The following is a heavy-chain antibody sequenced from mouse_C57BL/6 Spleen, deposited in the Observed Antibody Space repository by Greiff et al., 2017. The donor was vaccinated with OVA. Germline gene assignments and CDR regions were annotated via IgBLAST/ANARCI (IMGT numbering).Heavy chain of an antibody. V-gene: IGHV14-4*01. D-gene: IGHD3-2*02. CDR2: IDPENGDT. J-gene: IGHJ3*01. Sequence: VQLKESGAELVRPGASVKLSCTASGFNIKDDYMHWVKQRPEQGLEWIGWIDPENGDTEYASKFQGKATITADTSSNTAYLQLSSLTSVDTAVYYCTQTAQALCAYWGQGTLVTVSA. CDR3: TQTAQALCAY. CDR1: GFNIKDDY.